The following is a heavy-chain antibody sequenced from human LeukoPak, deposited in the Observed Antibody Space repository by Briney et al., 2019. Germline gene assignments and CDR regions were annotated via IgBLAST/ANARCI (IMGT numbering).Heavy chain of an antibody. J-gene: IGHJ4*02. CDR2: ISPYNGNT. CDR1: GYTFTSYG. CDR3: ARDRQCGY. V-gene: IGHV1-18*01. D-gene: IGHD2-21*01. Sequence: PAASVKVXCKASGYTFTSYGISWVRQAPGQGLEWMGWISPYNGNTNYAPKLQGRLTMTTDTSTSTAYMELRSLRSDDTAVYYCARDRQCGYWGQGTLVTVSS.